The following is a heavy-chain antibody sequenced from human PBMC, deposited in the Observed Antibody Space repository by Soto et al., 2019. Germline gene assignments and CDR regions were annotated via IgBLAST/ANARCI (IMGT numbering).Heavy chain of an antibody. V-gene: IGHV3-33*01. J-gene: IGHJ4*02. CDR2: IWYDGSNK. CDR3: ARDLSYYDILTGFDY. D-gene: IGHD3-9*01. CDR1: GFTFSSYG. Sequence: QVQLVESGGGVVQPGRSLRLSCAASGFTFSSYGMHWVRQAPGKGLEWVAVIWYDGSNKYYADSVKGRFTISRDNSKNTLYLQMNSLRAEDTAVYYCARDLSYYDILTGFDYWGQGTLVTVSS.